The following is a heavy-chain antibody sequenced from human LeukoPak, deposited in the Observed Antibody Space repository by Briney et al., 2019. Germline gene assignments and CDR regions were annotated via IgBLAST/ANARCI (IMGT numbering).Heavy chain of an antibody. V-gene: IGHV4-4*07. CDR2: IYTSGST. CDR3: ARAGYNWNYEPPLVDY. D-gene: IGHD1-7*01. CDR1: GGSISSYY. J-gene: IGHJ4*02. Sequence: SETLSLTCTVSGGSISSYYWSWIRQPAGKGLEWIGRIYTSGSTNYNPSLKSRVTMSVDTSKNQFSLKLSSVTAADTAVYYCARAGYNWNYEPPLVDYWGQGTLVTVSS.